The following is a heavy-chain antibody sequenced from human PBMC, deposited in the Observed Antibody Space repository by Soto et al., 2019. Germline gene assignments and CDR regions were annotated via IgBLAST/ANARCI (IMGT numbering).Heavy chain of an antibody. CDR1: GGFVTSYP. CDR2: TAYTGNT. J-gene: IGHJ4*02. CDR3: ARDMHAAFPHYCDH. V-gene: IGHV4-59*02. Sequence: PSETLSLTCVVSGGFVTSYPWSWIRQFPGKGLEWIAYTAYTGNTNYTPSLQSRVTISTDTTKNKVFLKLTSMRAEDTAVYYCARDMHAAFPHYCDHWRQRTLVTVSS. D-gene: IGHD3-3*02.